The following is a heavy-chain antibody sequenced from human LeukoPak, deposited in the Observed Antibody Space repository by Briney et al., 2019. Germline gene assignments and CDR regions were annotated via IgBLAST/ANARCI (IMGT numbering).Heavy chain of an antibody. CDR3: ARAERVEYSSSWYAY. J-gene: IGHJ4*02. V-gene: IGHV1-18*01. Sequence: ASVKVSCKASGYTFTSYGISWVRQAPGQGLEWMGWISAYNGNTNYAQKLQGRVTMTTDTSTSTAYMELRSLRSDDTAVYYCARAERVEYSSSWYAYWGQGTLVTVSS. CDR2: ISAYNGNT. D-gene: IGHD6-13*01. CDR1: GYTFTSYG.